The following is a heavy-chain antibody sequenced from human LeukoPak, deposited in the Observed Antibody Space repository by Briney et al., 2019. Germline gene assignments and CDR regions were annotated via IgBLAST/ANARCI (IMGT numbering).Heavy chain of an antibody. V-gene: IGHV1-69*05. J-gene: IGHJ3*02. CDR1: GGTFSSYA. CDR2: IIPIFGTA. D-gene: IGHD1-1*01. CDR3: ARVAGTTQRTAFDI. Sequence: SVKVSCKASGGTFSSYAISWVRQAPGQGLEWMGGIIPIFGTANYAQKFQGRVTITTDESTSTAYMELSSLRSEDTAVYYCARVAGTTQRTAFDIWGQGTMVTVSS.